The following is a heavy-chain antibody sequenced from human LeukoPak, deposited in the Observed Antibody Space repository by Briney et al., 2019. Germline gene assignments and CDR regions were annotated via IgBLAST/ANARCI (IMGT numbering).Heavy chain of an antibody. Sequence: SETLSLTCTVSGGSISRYFWSWIRQPAGKGLEVVGRIYTSGTTSYNASLKSRVPMSVDTSKNQFSLKLSSVTAADTAVYYCATLNSSGWYYLDYWGQGTLVTVSS. V-gene: IGHV4-4*07. CDR3: ATLNSSGWYYLDY. J-gene: IGHJ4*02. D-gene: IGHD6-19*01. CDR1: GGSISRYF. CDR2: IYTSGTT.